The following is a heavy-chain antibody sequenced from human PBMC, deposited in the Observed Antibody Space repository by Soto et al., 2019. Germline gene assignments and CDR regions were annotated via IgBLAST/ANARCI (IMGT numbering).Heavy chain of an antibody. CDR2: IYSGGST. Sequence: PAGSMKLCCAASGVTVSSNYMSWVSQAPGKGLEWVSVIYSGGSTYYADSVKGRFTISRHNSKNTLYLQMNSLRAEDTAVYYCANDPRDSSGRYYYYYYGMDVWGQGTTVTVSS. CDR1: GVTVSSNY. CDR3: ANDPRDSSGRYYYYYYGMDV. V-gene: IGHV3-53*04. D-gene: IGHD3-22*01. J-gene: IGHJ6*02.